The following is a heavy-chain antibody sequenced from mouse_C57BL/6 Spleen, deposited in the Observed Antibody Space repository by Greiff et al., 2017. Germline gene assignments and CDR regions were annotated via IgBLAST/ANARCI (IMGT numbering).Heavy chain of an antibody. CDR1: GYTFTNYW. J-gene: IGHJ4*01. CDR2: IYPGGGYT. Sequence: QVQLQQSGAELVRPGTSVKMSCKASGYTFTNYWIGWAKQRPGHGLEWIGDIYPGGGYTNYNETFKGKATLPADKSSSTAYMQFSSLTSEDSAIYYCARGGDYDAMDDWGQGTSVTVSS. V-gene: IGHV1-63*01. CDR3: ARGGDYDAMDD.